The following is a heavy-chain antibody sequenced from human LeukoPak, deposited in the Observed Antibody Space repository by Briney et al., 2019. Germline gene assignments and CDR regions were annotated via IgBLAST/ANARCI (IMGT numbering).Heavy chain of an antibody. J-gene: IGHJ4*02. D-gene: IGHD3-9*01. CDR2: INHSGST. V-gene: IGHV4-34*01. CDR3: ASLVSDYDILTGYYYYFDY. Sequence: SETLSLTCAVYGGSFSGYYWSWIRQPPGKGLEWIGEINHSGSTNYNPSLKSRVTISVDTSKNQFSLKLSSVTAADTAVYYCASLVSDYDILTGYYYYFDYWGQGTLVTVSS. CDR1: GGSFSGYY.